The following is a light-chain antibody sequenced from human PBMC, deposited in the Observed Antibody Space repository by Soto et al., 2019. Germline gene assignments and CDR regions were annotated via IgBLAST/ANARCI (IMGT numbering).Light chain of an antibody. J-gene: IGKJ2*01. CDR1: QSVSSSY. CDR2: DAS. V-gene: IGKV3-20*01. CDR3: QQYGSSPYT. Sequence: EIVLTQSPGTLSLSPGERATLSCRASQSVSSSYLAWYQQKPGQAPMLLIYDASSRPTGIPDRFSGSGSGTDFTLTINRLEPEDFAVYYCQQYGSSPYTFGQGTKLEIK.